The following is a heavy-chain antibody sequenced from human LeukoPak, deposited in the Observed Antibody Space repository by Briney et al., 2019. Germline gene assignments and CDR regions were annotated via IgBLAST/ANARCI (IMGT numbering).Heavy chain of an antibody. D-gene: IGHD3-16*01. J-gene: IGHJ6*04. CDR2: ISSSSSYI. Sequence: GGSLRLSCAASGFTFSSYSMNWVRQAPGKGLEWVSSISSSSSYIYYADSVKGRFTISRGNAKNSLYLQMNSLRAEDTAVYYCARDGARGTYYYGMDVWGKGTTVTVSS. CDR3: ARDGARGTYYYGMDV. V-gene: IGHV3-21*01. CDR1: GFTFSSYS.